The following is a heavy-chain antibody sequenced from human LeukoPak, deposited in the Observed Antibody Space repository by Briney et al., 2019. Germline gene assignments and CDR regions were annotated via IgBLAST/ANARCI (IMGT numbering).Heavy chain of an antibody. Sequence: QPGGSLRLSCVASGFNFSYWMTWVRQAPGKGLEWVSYISSSGSTIYYADSVKGRFTISRDNAKNSLYLQMNSLRAEDTAVYYCAELGITIIGGVWGKGTTVTISS. J-gene: IGHJ6*04. CDR3: AELGITIIGGV. V-gene: IGHV3-48*03. CDR2: ISSSGSTI. CDR1: GFNFSYW. D-gene: IGHD3-10*02.